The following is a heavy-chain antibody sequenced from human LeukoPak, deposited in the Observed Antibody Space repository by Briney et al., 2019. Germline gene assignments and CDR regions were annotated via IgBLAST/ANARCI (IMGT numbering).Heavy chain of an antibody. J-gene: IGHJ4*02. V-gene: IGHV1-69*13. CDR3: ARDQGYRYGYGDFDY. CDR1: GGTFRSYA. Sequence: AVKLSCKASGGTFRSYAISWVRQAPGQGHEWMGGIIPIFGTANYAQKFQGRVTITADESTSTAYMELSSLRSEDTAVYYCARDQGYRYGYGDFDYWGQGTLVTVSS. D-gene: IGHD5-18*01. CDR2: IIPIFGTA.